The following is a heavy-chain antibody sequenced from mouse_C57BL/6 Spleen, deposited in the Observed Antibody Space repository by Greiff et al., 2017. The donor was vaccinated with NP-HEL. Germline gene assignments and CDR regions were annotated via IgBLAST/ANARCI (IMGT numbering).Heavy chain of an antibody. CDR1: GYTFTSYW. V-gene: IGHV1-59*01. Sequence: QVQLQQPGAELVRPGTSVKLSCKASGYTFTSYWMHWVKQRPGQGLEWIGVIDPSDSYTNYNQKFKGKATLTVDTSSSTAYMQLSSLTSEDSAVYYCARGWLRHGDYYAMDYWGQGTSVTVSS. CDR2: IDPSDSYT. CDR3: ARGWLRHGDYYAMDY. J-gene: IGHJ4*01. D-gene: IGHD2-2*01.